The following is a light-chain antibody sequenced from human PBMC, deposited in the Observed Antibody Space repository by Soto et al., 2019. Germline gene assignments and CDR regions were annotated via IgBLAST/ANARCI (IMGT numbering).Light chain of an antibody. J-gene: IGKJ5*01. CDR3: QQYYSSPIT. CDR2: WAS. Sequence: DIVMTQSPDSLAVSLGERATINCKSSQSVFYSSSNKNYLAWYQQKPGQPPTLLIHWASTREYGVPDRFSGSGSVTDFTLTISSLQADDVAVYYCQQYYSSPITFGQGTRLEIK. CDR1: QSVFYSSSNKNY. V-gene: IGKV4-1*01.